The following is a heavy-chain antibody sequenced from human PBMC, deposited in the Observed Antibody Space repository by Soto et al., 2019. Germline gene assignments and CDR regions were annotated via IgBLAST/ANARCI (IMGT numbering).Heavy chain of an antibody. CDR2: IYSGGNT. Sequence: EAQVVESGGGLVQPGGSLRLSYAVSAFTVSNSYMTWVRQAPGKGLEWVSLIYSGGNTYYADSVKGRLTLSSDNAKNPLYLQMNRLRVEDTAVYYCARAIYTVLLGGMDVWGQGTTVTVSS. V-gene: IGHV3-66*01. D-gene: IGHD3-3*01. CDR1: AFTVSNSY. J-gene: IGHJ6*02. CDR3: ARAIYTVLLGGMDV.